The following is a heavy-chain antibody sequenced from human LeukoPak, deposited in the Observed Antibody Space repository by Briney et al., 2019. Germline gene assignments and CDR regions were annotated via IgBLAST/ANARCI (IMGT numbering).Heavy chain of an antibody. J-gene: IGHJ4*02. CDR1: GFTFDDYA. D-gene: IGHD3-10*01. Sequence: GGSLRLSCAASGFTFDDYAMHWVRQAPGKGLEWVSLISWDGGSTYYADSVKGRFTISRDNSKNSLYLQVNSLRAEDTALYYCAKDMAAYYYASGNIDYWGQGTLVTVSS. CDR3: AKDMAAYYYASGNIDY. V-gene: IGHV3-43D*03. CDR2: ISWDGGST.